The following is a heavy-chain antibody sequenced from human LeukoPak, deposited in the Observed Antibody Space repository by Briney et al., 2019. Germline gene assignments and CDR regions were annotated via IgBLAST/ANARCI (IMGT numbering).Heavy chain of an antibody. J-gene: IGHJ4*02. CDR2: IYPGDSDT. CDR1: GYSFTSYW. V-gene: IGHV5-51*01. CDR3: ARRMGYCTNGVCLNFDY. D-gene: IGHD2-8*01. Sequence: GESLKISCKGSGYSFTSYWIGWVRQMPGKGLEWMGIIYPGDSDTRYSPSFQGQVTISADKSIGTAYLQWSSLKASDTAMYYCARRMGYCTNGVCLNFDYWGQETLVTVSS.